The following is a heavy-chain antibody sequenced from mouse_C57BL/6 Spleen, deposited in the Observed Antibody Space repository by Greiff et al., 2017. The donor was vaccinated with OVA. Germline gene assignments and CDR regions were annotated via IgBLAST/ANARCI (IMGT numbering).Heavy chain of an antibody. CDR1: GYSITSGYY. CDR2: ISYDGSN. J-gene: IGHJ4*01. Sequence: ESGPGLVKPSQSLSLTCSVTGYSITSGYYWNWIRQFPGNKLEWMGYISYDGSNNYNPSLKNRISITRDTSKNQFFLKLNSVTTEDTATYYCARERGGSSYDYAMDYWGQGTSVTVSS. D-gene: IGHD1-1*01. CDR3: ARERGGSSYDYAMDY. V-gene: IGHV3-6*01.